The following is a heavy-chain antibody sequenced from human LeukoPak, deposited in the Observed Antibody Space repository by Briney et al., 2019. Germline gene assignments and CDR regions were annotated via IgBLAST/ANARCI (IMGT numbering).Heavy chain of an antibody. CDR2: IIYIFCTG. CDR3: ARERPHSSGWSPYYYYYYMDV. V-gene: IGHV1-69*06. CDR1: VGIFSNYA. D-gene: IGHD6-19*01. J-gene: IGHJ6*03. Sequence: SVKVSCKSSVGIFSNYAISWVRQPPGQGREWMGGIIYIFCTGNYTQKFRGRVTITADKSTRTAYMELSSLRSEDTAVYYCARERPHSSGWSPYYYYYYMDVWGKGTTVTVSS.